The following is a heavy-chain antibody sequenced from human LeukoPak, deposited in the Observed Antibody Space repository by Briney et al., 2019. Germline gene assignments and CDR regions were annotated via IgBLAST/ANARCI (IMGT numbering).Heavy chain of an antibody. V-gene: IGHV3-30*01. D-gene: IGHD5-24*01. Sequence: PGGSLRLSCAASGFTFSSYAMHWVRQAPGKGLERVAVISYDGSNRYYADSVKGRFTISRDNSKNTLYLQMNSLRAEDTAVYYCARDEEDGYNIHYLDYWGQGTLVTVSS. CDR1: GFTFSSYA. CDR2: ISYDGSNR. CDR3: ARDEEDGYNIHYLDY. J-gene: IGHJ4*02.